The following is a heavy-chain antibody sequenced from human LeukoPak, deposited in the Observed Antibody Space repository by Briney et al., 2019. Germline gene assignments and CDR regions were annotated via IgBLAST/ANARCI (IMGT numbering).Heavy chain of an antibody. V-gene: IGHV4-34*01. Sequence: SETLSLTCAVYGGSLSGDYWSWIRQPPGKGLEGIGEINHSGSTNYNPSLKSRVTISVDTSKNQFSLKLSSVTAADTAVYYCARGRISQWLVRFDYWGQGTLVTVSS. CDR2: INHSGST. D-gene: IGHD6-19*01. CDR1: GGSLSGDY. CDR3: ARGRISQWLVRFDY. J-gene: IGHJ4*02.